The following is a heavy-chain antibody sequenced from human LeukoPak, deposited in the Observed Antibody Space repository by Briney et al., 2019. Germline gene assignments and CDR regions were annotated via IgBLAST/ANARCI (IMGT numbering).Heavy chain of an antibody. CDR2: IYPGDSGT. D-gene: IGHD6-25*01. CDR3: ARWYSSGWYRMDV. Sequence: GESLQISCKGSGYIFTSYWIGWVRRLPGKGLEWMGTIYPGDSGTRYSPYFQGQVTISADKSISTAYLQWSSLKAADTAMYYCARWYSSGWYRMDVWGQGTTVTVSS. CDR1: GYIFTSYW. J-gene: IGHJ6*02. V-gene: IGHV5-51*01.